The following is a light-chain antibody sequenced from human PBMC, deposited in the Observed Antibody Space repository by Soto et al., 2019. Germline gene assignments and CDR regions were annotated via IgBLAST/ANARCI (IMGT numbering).Light chain of an antibody. J-gene: IGKJ5*01. CDR3: QQYHNWPPIP. CDR1: QSVSSSY. Sequence: EIVLTQSPCTLSLSPRERATLSCSAIQSVSSSYLAWYQQKPGQAPRLLINDASTRATGVPARFSGWGSGTEFTLTISSLQSEDFAVYYCQQYHNWPPIPFGQGTR. CDR2: DAS. V-gene: IGKV3-15*01.